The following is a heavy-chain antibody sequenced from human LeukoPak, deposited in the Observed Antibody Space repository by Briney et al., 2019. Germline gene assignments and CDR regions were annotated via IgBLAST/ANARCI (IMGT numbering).Heavy chain of an antibody. CDR3: ARDRGPKGYGSGSYYNGVYYYYYMDV. V-gene: IGHV1-69*05. D-gene: IGHD3-10*01. J-gene: IGHJ6*03. Sequence: SVTVSFKASGCTFTSYAISWVRQAPGQGLEWMGGIIPFFGTANYAQKFQGRVTITTDESTSTAYMELSSLRSEDTAVYYCARDRGPKGYGSGSYYNGVYYYYYMDVWGKGTTVTVSS. CDR1: GCTFTSYA. CDR2: IIPFFGTA.